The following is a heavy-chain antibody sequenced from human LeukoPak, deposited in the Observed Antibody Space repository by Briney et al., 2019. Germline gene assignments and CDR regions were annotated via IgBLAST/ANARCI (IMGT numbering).Heavy chain of an antibody. CDR1: GGSISSSSYY. J-gene: IGHJ4*02. V-gene: IGHV4-39*01. D-gene: IGHD1-26*01. Sequence: SETLSLTCTVSGGSISSSSYYWGWIRQPPGKGLEWIVSIYYSGSTYYNPSLKSRVTISVDTSKNQFSLKLSSVTAADTAVYYCASDIVGAPDYWGQGTLVTVSS. CDR2: IYYSGST. CDR3: ASDIVGAPDY.